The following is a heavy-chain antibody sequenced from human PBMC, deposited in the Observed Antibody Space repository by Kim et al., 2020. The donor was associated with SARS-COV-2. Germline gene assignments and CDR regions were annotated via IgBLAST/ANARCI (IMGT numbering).Heavy chain of an antibody. Sequence: SETLSLTCAVYGGSLSGYYWSWIRQVPGKGLEWIGEINDSGTTNYNPSLESRATISGDTPKNHFSLNVASGTAADTAVYFCARSALRVVISRFCFGPWG. CDR3: ARSALRVVISRFCFGP. J-gene: IGHJ5*02. CDR1: GGSLSGYY. V-gene: IGHV4-34*01. CDR2: INDSGTT. D-gene: IGHD3-10*01.